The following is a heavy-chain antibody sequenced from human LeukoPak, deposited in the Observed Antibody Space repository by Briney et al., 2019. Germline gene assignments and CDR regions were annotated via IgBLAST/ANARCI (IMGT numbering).Heavy chain of an antibody. CDR3: ARVLVGATTWFDP. Sequence: PSETLSLTCTVSGGSISSYHWSWIRQPPGKGLECIGYIYYSGSTNYNPSLKSRVTISVDTSKNQFSLKLSSVTAADTAVYYCARVLVGATTWFDPWGQGTLVTVSS. J-gene: IGHJ5*02. D-gene: IGHD1-26*01. CDR2: IYYSGST. V-gene: IGHV4-59*01. CDR1: GGSISSYH.